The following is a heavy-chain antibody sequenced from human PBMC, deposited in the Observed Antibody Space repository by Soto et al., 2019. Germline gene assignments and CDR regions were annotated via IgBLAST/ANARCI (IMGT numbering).Heavy chain of an antibody. CDR1: AFSLSTGGVG. V-gene: IGHV2-5*02. D-gene: IGHD2-21*02. Sequence: QITLKESGPTLVKPTQTLTLTCTFSAFSLSTGGVGVGWIRQPPGKALEWLALISWDDDKRYSPSLSSRLTITKDTSKNQVVLTMTNMDPVDTATYYCIQSRCGGDCLQSYASYYYYGMDVWGQGTTVTVSS. CDR3: IQSRCGGDCLQSYASYYYYGMDV. CDR2: ISWDDDK. J-gene: IGHJ6*02.